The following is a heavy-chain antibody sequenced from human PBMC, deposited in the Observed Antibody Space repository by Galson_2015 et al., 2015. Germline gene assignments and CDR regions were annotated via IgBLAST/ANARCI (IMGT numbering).Heavy chain of an antibody. CDR3: ARDLEFCSSISCPSDH. J-gene: IGHJ4*02. CDR1: GFSFSTYW. CDR2: IKEDGSEK. V-gene: IGHV3-7*03. D-gene: IGHD2-2*01. Sequence: SLRVSCAASGFSFSTYWMNWVRQAPGKGLEWVANIKEDGSEKYYVDSVKGRFTISRDNAKNSLYLQMNSLRAEDTAVFYCARDLEFCSSISCPSDHWCQGTLFTVSS.